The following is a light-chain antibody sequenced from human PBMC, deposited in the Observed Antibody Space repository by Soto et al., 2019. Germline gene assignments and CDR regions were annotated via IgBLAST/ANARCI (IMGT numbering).Light chain of an antibody. Sequence: EIVLTQSPGTLSLSPGERATLSCRASQSVSSNYLAWFQQKPGQAPRLLIYGASSRASGIPDRFSGIRYRTVFTLTISRLEPEEFAVYYCQQYGSSPYTFGQGTKLEIK. CDR3: QQYGSSPYT. J-gene: IGKJ2*01. CDR2: GAS. V-gene: IGKV3-20*01. CDR1: QSVSSNY.